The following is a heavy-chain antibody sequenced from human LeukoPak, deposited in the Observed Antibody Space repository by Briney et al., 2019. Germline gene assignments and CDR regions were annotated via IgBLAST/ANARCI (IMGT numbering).Heavy chain of an antibody. CDR1: GFTFSSYW. CDR3: ARVPLYSSGWYYFDY. D-gene: IGHD6-19*01. CDR2: IKQDGSEK. J-gene: IGHJ4*02. Sequence: GGSLILSCAAPGFTFSSYWISSVRQAPGKGLEWVANIKQDGSEKYYVDSVKGRFTISRDNAKNSLYLQMNSLRAEDTAVYYCARVPLYSSGWYYFDYWGQGTLVTVSS. V-gene: IGHV3-7*01.